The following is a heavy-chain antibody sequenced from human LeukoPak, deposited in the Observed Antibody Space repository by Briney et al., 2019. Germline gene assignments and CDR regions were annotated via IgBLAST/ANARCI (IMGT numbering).Heavy chain of an antibody. CDR3: ARGSPYGRNWFDP. D-gene: IGHD3-10*01. V-gene: IGHV4-34*01. CDR2: INHSGST. Sequence: SETLSLTCAVYGGSFSGYYWSWIPQPPGKGLEWIGEINHSGSTNYNPSLKSRVTISVDTSKNQFSLKLSSVTAADTAVYYCARGSPYGRNWFDPWGQGTLVTVSS. J-gene: IGHJ5*02. CDR1: GGSFSGYY.